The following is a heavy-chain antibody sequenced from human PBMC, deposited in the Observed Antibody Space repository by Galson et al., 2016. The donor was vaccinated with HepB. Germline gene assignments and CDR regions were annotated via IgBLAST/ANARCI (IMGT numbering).Heavy chain of an antibody. CDR1: GFTFRSYG. D-gene: IGHD6-19*01. CDR3: ATDSSAWYDDY. J-gene: IGHJ4*02. CDR2: IWNNGSNK. V-gene: IGHV3-33*01. Sequence: SLRLSCAASGFTFRSYGMHWVRQAPGKGLEWVAVIWNNGSNKYYVDSVKGRFTISRDNSKNTLYLQMDSLGAEDTAVYYCATDSSAWYDDYWGQGTLVTVSS.